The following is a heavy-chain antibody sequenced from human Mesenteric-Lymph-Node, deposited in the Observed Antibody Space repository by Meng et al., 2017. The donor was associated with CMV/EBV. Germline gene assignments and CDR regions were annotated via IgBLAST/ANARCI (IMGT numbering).Heavy chain of an antibody. V-gene: IGHV3-64*02. Sequence: SGFTFSSYAMHWVRQAPGKGLEYVSAISSNGGSTYYADSVKGRFTISRDNSKNTLYLQMGSLRAEDMAVYYCARDTYPYYSNYGGVDYWGQGTLVTVSS. D-gene: IGHD4-11*01. J-gene: IGHJ4*02. CDR1: GFTFSSYA. CDR3: ARDTYPYYSNYGGVDY. CDR2: ISSNGGST.